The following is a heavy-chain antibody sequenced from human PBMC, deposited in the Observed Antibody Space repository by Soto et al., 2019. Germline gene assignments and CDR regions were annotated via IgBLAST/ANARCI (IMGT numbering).Heavy chain of an antibody. J-gene: IGHJ4*02. D-gene: IGHD1-1*01. CDR1: GFTSSSYA. CDR2: ISDSGGST. CDR3: AKGSTGARPYYFDH. V-gene: IGHV3-23*01. Sequence: EVQLLESGGDLVQPGGSLRLSCAASGFTSSSYAMSWVRQAPGKGLEWVSAISDSGGSTYYADSVKGRFTISRDNSVNTVSLQMNSPRGEDTALYYCAKGSTGARPYYFDHWGQGTLVTVSS.